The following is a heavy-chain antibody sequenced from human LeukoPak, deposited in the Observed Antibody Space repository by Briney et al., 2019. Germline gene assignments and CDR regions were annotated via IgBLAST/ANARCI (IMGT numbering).Heavy chain of an antibody. D-gene: IGHD2-15*01. CDR3: ARTYCRGGSCYSGDAFDI. Sequence: GGSLRLSCAASGFTFSSYTMSWVRQAPGKGLEWVSTITTSDGNTYYADSVKGRFTVSRDNSKNTLFLQMNSLRAEDTAVYYCARTYCRGGSCYSGDAFDIWGQGTMVTVSS. V-gene: IGHV3-23*01. J-gene: IGHJ3*02. CDR2: ITTSDGNT. CDR1: GFTFSSYT.